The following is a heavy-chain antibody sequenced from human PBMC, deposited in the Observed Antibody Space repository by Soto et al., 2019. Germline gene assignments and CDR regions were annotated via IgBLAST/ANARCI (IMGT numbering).Heavy chain of an antibody. D-gene: IGHD2-2*01. Sequence: GGSLRLSCAASGFTFSSYAMSWVRQAPGKGLEWVSAISGSGGSTYYADSVKGRFTISRDNSKNTLYLQMNGLRAEDTAVYYCAKGYCSSTSCYYFDYWGQGTLVTVSS. CDR3: AKGYCSSTSCYYFDY. CDR2: ISGSGGST. J-gene: IGHJ4*02. V-gene: IGHV3-23*01. CDR1: GFTFSSYA.